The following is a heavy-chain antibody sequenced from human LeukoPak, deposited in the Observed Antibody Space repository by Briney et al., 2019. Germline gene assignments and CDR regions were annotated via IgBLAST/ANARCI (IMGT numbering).Heavy chain of an antibody. Sequence: GGSLRLSCAASGFTFSSYWMTWVRQAPGKGLEWVANIKQDASERYYVDSVKGRFTISRDNARNSLYLQMNSLRAEDTAVYYCATPTAGTWHFDYWGQGTLVTVSS. CDR2: IKQDASER. V-gene: IGHV3-7*01. CDR3: ATPTAGTWHFDY. J-gene: IGHJ4*02. CDR1: GFTFSSYW. D-gene: IGHD1-1*01.